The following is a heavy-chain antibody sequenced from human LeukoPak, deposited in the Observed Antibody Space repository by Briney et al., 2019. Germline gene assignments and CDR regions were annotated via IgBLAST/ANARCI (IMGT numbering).Heavy chain of an antibody. CDR3: ARGYSGITMVRGVMMGNWFDP. D-gene: IGHD3-10*01. CDR2: INSDGSST. CDR1: GFTFSNYW. Sequence: PGGSLRLSCAASGFTFSNYWMHWVSQAPGKGLVWVSRINSDGSSTSYAESVKGRFTISRDNAKNTLYLQMNSLRAEDTAVYYCARGYSGITMVRGVMMGNWFDPWGQGTLVTVSS. V-gene: IGHV3-74*01. J-gene: IGHJ5*02.